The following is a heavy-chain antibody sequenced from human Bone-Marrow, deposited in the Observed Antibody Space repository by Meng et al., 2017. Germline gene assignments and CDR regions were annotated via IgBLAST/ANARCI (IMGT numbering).Heavy chain of an antibody. D-gene: IGHD3-10*01. CDR3: ARDAITMVRGVISD. CDR1: GFTFSSYA. J-gene: IGHJ4*02. V-gene: IGHV3-30*04. Sequence: GESLKISCAASGFTFSSYAMHWVRQAPGKGLEWVAVISYDGSNKYYADSVKGRFTISRDNSKNTLYLQMNSLRAEDTAVYYCARDAITMVRGVISDWGQGTLVTVSS. CDR2: ISYDGSNK.